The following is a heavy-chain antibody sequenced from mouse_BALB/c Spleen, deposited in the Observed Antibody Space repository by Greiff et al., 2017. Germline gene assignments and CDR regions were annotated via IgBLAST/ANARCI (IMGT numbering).Heavy chain of an antibody. CDR1: GFNIKDYY. CDR3: ARRNGNDFYWYFDV. CDR2: IDPENGNT. D-gene: IGHD2-2*01. V-gene: IGHV14-1*02. J-gene: IGHJ1*01. Sequence: VQLQQSGAELVRPGALVKLSCKASGFNIKDYYMHWVKQRPEQGLEWIGWIDPENGNTIYDPKFQGKASITADTSSNTAYLQLSSLTSEDTAVYYCARRNGNDFYWYFDVWGAGTTVTVSS.